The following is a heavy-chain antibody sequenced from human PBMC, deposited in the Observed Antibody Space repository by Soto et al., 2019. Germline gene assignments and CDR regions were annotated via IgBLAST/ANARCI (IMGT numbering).Heavy chain of an antibody. CDR2: IYPGDSDT. J-gene: IGHJ4*02. CDR3: ARIGPSAWSNFDY. V-gene: IGHV5-51*01. Sequence: GESLKISCKGSGYSFTNYWIGWVRQKPGKGLEWMGIIYPGDSDTKYSPSFQGQVTISAGKSITTAYLQWSSLKASDTAMYYCARIGPSAWSNFDYWGQGPLATVSS. D-gene: IGHD6-19*01. CDR1: GYSFTNYW.